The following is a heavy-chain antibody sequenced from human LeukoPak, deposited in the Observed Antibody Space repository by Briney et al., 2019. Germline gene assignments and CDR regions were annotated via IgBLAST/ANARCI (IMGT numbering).Heavy chain of an antibody. CDR1: GYTFSSYG. J-gene: IGHJ5*02. V-gene: IGHV1-18*01. CDR2: ISAYNGNT. CDR3: ARDVGDIVTVPSAISVP. Sequence: ASVKVSCKASGYTFSSYGISWVRQAPGQGLEWMGWISAYNGNTNYAQMVQGRVTMTTDTSTSTAYMEVRSLRSDDTAMYYCARDVGDIVTVPSAISVPWGQGTLVTVSS. D-gene: IGHD2-2*01.